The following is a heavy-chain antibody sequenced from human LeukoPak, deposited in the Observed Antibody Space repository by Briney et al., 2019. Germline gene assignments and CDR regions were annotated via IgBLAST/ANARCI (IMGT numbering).Heavy chain of an antibody. V-gene: IGHV3-48*04. CDR1: GFSFPSHS. D-gene: IGHD3-3*01. CDR2: IGTSSSTI. CDR3: ARDRGTFGVVDS. Sequence: GGSLRLSCAASGFSFPSHSFHWVRQSPGKGLEWVAYIGTSSSTIYQAKSVKGQFSISRDNAKNSLFLQMDSLRVEDTAVYYCARDRGTFGVVDSWGQGTLVAVSS. J-gene: IGHJ4*02.